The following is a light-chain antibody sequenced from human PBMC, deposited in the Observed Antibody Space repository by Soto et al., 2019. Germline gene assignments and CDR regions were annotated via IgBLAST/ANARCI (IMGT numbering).Light chain of an antibody. CDR1: SSNIGSNY. CDR2: RNN. J-gene: IGLJ3*02. V-gene: IGLV1-47*01. Sequence: QLVLTQPPSASGTPGQRVTISCSGSSSNIGSNYVYWYQQLPGTAPKLLIYRNNQRPSGVPDRCSGSKSGTSASLAISGLRSEDEADYYCAAWDDSLSEWVFGGGTKVTVL. CDR3: AAWDDSLSEWV.